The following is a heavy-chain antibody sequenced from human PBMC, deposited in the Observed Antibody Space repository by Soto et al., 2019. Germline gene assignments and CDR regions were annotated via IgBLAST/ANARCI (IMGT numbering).Heavy chain of an antibody. CDR1: GVTFSSYA. J-gene: IGHJ4*02. V-gene: IGHV3-23*01. CDR3: ARESDH. Sequence: XGSRRLSCSASGVTFSSYAMSWCRQAPGKGLDWVSTIIGSAGGTYYAGSMKGRFTISRDNSKNTLYLKMYSLRVEDTAVYYCARESDHWGQGILVTVSS. CDR2: IIGSAGGT.